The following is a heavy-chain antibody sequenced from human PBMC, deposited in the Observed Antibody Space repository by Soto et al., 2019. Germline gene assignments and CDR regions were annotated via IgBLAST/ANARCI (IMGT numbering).Heavy chain of an antibody. CDR1: GFSLSNYG. V-gene: IGHV3-30*03. CDR3: XXXXIEGYNYGYFVDY. J-gene: IGHJ4*02. CDR2: ISYDGGNQ. D-gene: IGHD5-18*01. Sequence: QVQLVESGGGVVQPGRSLRLSCAASGFSLSNYGMHWVRQAPGKGLEWVALISYDGGNQYYADSVKGRFTISRDTSKNXXXXXXXXXXXXXXXXXXXXXXXIEGYNYGYFVDYWGQGTLVTVSS.